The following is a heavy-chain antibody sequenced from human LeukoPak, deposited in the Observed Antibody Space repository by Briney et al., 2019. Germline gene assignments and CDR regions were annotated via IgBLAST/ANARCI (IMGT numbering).Heavy chain of an antibody. CDR2: IYYSGST. J-gene: IGHJ3*02. CDR1: GGSISSYY. D-gene: IGHD2-15*01. Sequence: PSETLSLTCTVSGGSISSYYWSWIRQPPGKGLEWIGYIYYSGSTNYNPSLKSRVSTSVDTSKKQFSLKLSSVTAADTAVYYCARAPRGVVVKSDAFDIWGQGTMVTVSS. V-gene: IGHV4-59*01. CDR3: ARAPRGVVVKSDAFDI.